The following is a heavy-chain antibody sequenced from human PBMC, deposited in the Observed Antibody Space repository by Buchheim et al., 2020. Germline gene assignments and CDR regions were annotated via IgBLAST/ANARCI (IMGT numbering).Heavy chain of an antibody. CDR3: ARDLLDLRITLTIFWGPVDY. Sequence: QVQLVQSGAEVKKPGASVKVSCKASGYTFTSYAMHWVRQAPGQRLEWMGWINAGNGNTKYSQKFQGRVTITRDTSASTAYMELSSLRSEDTAVYYCARDLLDLRITLTIFWGPVDYWGQGTL. J-gene: IGHJ4*02. CDR1: GYTFTSYA. V-gene: IGHV1-3*01. D-gene: IGHD3-9*01. CDR2: INAGNGNT.